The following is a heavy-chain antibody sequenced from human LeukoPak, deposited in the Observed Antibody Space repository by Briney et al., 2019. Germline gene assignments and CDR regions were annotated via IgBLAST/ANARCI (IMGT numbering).Heavy chain of an antibody. Sequence: GSLRLSCAASGFAFSRYTISWVRQAPGKGLEWVSAISGSGGSTYYADSVKGRFTISRDNSKNTLYLQMNSLRAEDTAVYYCAKVFTFGEFDAFDIWGQGTMVTVSS. CDR1: GFAFSRYT. CDR2: ISGSGGST. V-gene: IGHV3-23*01. CDR3: AKVFTFGEFDAFDI. D-gene: IGHD3-16*01. J-gene: IGHJ3*02.